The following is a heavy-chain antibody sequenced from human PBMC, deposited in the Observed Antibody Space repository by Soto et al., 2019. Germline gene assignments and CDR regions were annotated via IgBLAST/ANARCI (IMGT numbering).Heavy chain of an antibody. CDR3: AKDPGRLRYFDWLLFPFDP. Sequence: GGSLRLSCAASGFTFSSYAMSWVRQAPGKGLEWVSAISGSGGSTYYADSVKGRFTIPRDNSKNTLYLQMNSLRAEDTAVYYCAKDPGRLRYFDWLLFPFDPWGQGTLVTVSS. CDR2: ISGSGGST. D-gene: IGHD3-9*01. V-gene: IGHV3-23*01. CDR1: GFTFSSYA. J-gene: IGHJ5*02.